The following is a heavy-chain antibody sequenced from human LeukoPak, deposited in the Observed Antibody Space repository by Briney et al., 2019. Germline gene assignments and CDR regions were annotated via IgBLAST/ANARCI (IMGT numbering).Heavy chain of an antibody. CDR2: TNPSGGST. J-gene: IGHJ4*02. V-gene: IGHV1-46*01. Sequence: ASVKVSCKASGYTFTSYYMHWVRQAPGQGLEWMGITNPSGGSTSYAQKFQGRVTMTRDTSTSTVYMELSSLRSEDTAVYYCARDGPYYYGSGSYTRAIDYWGQGTLVTVSS. CDR1: GYTFTSYY. CDR3: ARDGPYYYGSGSYTRAIDY. D-gene: IGHD3-10*01.